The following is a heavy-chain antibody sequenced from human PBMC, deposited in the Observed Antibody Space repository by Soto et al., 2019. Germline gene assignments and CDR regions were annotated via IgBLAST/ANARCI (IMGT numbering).Heavy chain of an antibody. J-gene: IGHJ5*02. Sequence: ETLPLTCNVSGGCVSSGSYYWSWIRQPPGKGLEWIGYIYYSGSTNYNPSLKSRVTISVDTSKNQFSLKLSSVTAADTAVYYWARDDARANWFDPWGQGTLVTVSS. CDR3: ARDDARANWFDP. CDR1: GGCVSSGSYY. V-gene: IGHV4-61*01. CDR2: IYYSGST.